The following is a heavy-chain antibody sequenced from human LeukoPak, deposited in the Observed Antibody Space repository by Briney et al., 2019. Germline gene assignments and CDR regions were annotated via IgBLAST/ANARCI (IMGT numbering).Heavy chain of an antibody. D-gene: IGHD3-10*01. CDR3: ARNRITMVRGVMNWFDP. CDR2: IYHSGST. V-gene: IGHV4-30-2*01. Sequence: SETLSLTCAVSGGSISSGGYSWSWLRQPPGKGLEWIVYIYHSGSTYYNPSLKSRVTISVDRSKNQFSLKLSSVTAADTAVYYCARNRITMVRGVMNWFDPWGQGTLVTVSS. CDR1: GGSISSGGYS. J-gene: IGHJ5*02.